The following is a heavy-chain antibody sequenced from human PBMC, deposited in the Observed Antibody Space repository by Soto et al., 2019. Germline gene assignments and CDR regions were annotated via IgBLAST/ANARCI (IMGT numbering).Heavy chain of an antibody. J-gene: IGHJ4*02. CDR1: GGSVSSETYY. CDR2: VYFNGRT. D-gene: IGHD2-21*02. CDR3: ARDRVTTPRFYDF. Sequence: PLETLSLTCTVSGGSVSSETYYWSWIRQPPGKGLEWLGYVYFNGRTTYNPSLKSRVTMSVDTSRNQFSLRLGSVTAADTAAYYCARDRVTTPRFYDFWGQGIQVTV. V-gene: IGHV4-61*01.